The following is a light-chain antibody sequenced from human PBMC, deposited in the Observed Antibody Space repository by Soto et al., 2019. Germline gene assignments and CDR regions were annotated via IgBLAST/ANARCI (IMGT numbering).Light chain of an antibody. Sequence: DIVLTQSPGTLSLSPGERATLSCRASQSVSGTSLAWYQQKPGQAPRVLIYGASSRAAGIPARFRGSGSGKHFTLTISSLEPEDFAVYYCQLYGSSRRYTFGQGNKLELQ. V-gene: IGKV3-20*01. CDR1: QSVSGTS. J-gene: IGKJ2*01. CDR3: QLYGSSRRYT. CDR2: GAS.